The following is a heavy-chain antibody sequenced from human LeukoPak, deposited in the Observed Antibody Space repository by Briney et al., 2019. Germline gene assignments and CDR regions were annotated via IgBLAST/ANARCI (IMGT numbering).Heavy chain of an antibody. V-gene: IGHV4-59*08. CDR2: IYYSGST. Sequence: SETLSLTCTVSGGSISSYYWSWIRQPPGKGLEWIGYIYYSGSTNYNPSLKSRVTIPVDTSKNQFSLKLSSVTAADTAVYYCARADPTLQYSSGWTLFDYWGQGTLVTVSS. J-gene: IGHJ4*02. CDR3: ARADPTLQYSSGWTLFDY. CDR1: GGSISSYY. D-gene: IGHD6-19*01.